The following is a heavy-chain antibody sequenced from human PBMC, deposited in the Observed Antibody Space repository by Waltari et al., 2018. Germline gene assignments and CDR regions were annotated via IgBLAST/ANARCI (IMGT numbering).Heavy chain of an antibody. CDR3: ARPRDSSFDS. J-gene: IGHJ4*02. Sequence: EVQLVESGGGLVQPGGSLRLSCAASGLIFSDHWMAWVRQAPGKGLEWVANIKEDGSKENYVDAVKGRFTISRDNAKNSLFLQMNSLGADDTAVYYCARPRDSSFDSWGQGTLVTVSS. V-gene: IGHV3-7*01. D-gene: IGHD2-15*01. CDR2: IKEDGSKE. CDR1: GLIFSDHW.